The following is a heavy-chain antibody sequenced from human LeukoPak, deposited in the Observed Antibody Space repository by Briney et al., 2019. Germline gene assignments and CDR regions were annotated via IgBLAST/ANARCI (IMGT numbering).Heavy chain of an antibody. J-gene: IGHJ3*02. CDR1: GGTFSSYA. CDR2: IIPIFGTA. D-gene: IGHD3-22*01. V-gene: IGHV1-69*13. CDR3: ARTYYYDSSGYYSPPYDAFDI. Sequence: SVKVSCKASGGTFSSYAISWVRQAPGQGLEWMGGIIPIFGTANYAQKFQGRVTITADESTSTAYMELSSLRSEDTAVYYCARTYYYDSSGYYSPPYDAFDIWGQGTMVTVSS.